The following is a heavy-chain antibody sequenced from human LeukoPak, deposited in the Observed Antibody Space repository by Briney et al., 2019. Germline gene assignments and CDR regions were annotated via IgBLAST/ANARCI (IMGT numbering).Heavy chain of an antibody. CDR3: AKIDGVGSRDPYFDY. V-gene: IGHV3-30*18. CDR2: ISYDGSNK. J-gene: IGHJ4*02. Sequence: GRSLRLSCAASGFTFSSYGTHWVRQAPGKGLEWVAVISYDGSNKYYADSVKGRFTISRDNSKNTLYLQMNSLRAEDTAVYYCAKIDGVGSRDPYFDYWGQGTLVTVSS. D-gene: IGHD6-13*01. CDR1: GFTFSSYG.